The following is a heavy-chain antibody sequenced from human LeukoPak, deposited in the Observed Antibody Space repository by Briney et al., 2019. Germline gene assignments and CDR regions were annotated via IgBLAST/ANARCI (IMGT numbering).Heavy chain of an antibody. CDR3: ARRAALDY. D-gene: IGHD2-15*01. CDR2: ISSSSNYI. Sequence: GGSLRLSCAASGFSFSSYSMNWVRQAPGKGMEWVSSISSSSNYIYYADSVKGRFTISRDNAKNSLYLQMNSLRAEDTAVYYCARRAALDYWGQGTLVTVSS. V-gene: IGHV3-21*01. J-gene: IGHJ4*02. CDR1: GFSFSSYS.